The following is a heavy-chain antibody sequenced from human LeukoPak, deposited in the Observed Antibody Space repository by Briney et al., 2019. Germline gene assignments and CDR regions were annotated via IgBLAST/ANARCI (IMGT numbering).Heavy chain of an antibody. D-gene: IGHD3-16*01. CDR2: IKSKSDGGTA. J-gene: IGHJ4*02. Sequence: GGSLRLSCVASGFSFSNAWMSWVRQAPGKGLEWVGRIKSKSDGGTAEYAAPVKDRFTISRDDSKNTLYLQMSSLKTEDMGVYYCATTIMWQPVDFNYWGQGTLVTVSS. CDR1: GFSFSNAW. V-gene: IGHV3-15*01. CDR3: ATTIMWQPVDFNY.